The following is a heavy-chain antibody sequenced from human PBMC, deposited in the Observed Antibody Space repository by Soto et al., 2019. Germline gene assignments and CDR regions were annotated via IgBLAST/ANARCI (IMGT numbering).Heavy chain of an antibody. CDR2: ISGSGGST. Sequence: EVQLLESGGGLVQPGGSLRLSCAASGFTFSSYAMSWVRQAPGKGLEWVSAISGSGGSTYYADSVKGRFTISRDNXXNTLYLQMNSLRAEDTAVYYCAKVRRDGYKGGMDVWGQGTTVTVSS. D-gene: IGHD5-12*01. CDR1: GFTFSSYA. V-gene: IGHV3-23*01. J-gene: IGHJ6*02. CDR3: AKVRRDGYKGGMDV.